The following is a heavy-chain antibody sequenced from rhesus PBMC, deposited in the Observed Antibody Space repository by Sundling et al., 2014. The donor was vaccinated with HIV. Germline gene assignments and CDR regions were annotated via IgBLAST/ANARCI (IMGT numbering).Heavy chain of an antibody. Sequence: EVQLVESGGGLVQPGGSLRLSCAVSGFTFSSYGMSWVRQAPGKGLEWVSSISSASTYIYYADSVKGRFTFSRDNAKNSLSLQMNSLRAEDTAVYYCTSSYGGYFEFWGQGALVTVSS. CDR1: GFTFSSYG. D-gene: IGHD5-12*01. J-gene: IGHJ1*01. CDR3: TSSYGGYFEF. CDR2: ISSASTYI. V-gene: IGHV3-136*01.